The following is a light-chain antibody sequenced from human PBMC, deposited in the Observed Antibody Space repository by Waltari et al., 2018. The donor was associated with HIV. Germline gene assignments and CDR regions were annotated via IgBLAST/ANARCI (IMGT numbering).Light chain of an antibody. CDR2: KTA. V-gene: IGKV1-5*03. CDR3: QQFHRYPVT. J-gene: IGKJ5*01. Sequence: IQMTQSPSTLSVSVGDRVTITCRASQSISNWLAWYQQEPGKAPKPLVYKTASLESGVPSRFSGSGSGTEFTLTISSLQPDDFATYYCQQFHRYPVTFGQGTRLEIK. CDR1: QSISNW.